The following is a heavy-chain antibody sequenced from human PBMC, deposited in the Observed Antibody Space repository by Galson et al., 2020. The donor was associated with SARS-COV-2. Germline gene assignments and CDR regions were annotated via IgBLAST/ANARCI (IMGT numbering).Heavy chain of an antibody. CDR2: IYPGDSDT. J-gene: IGHJ3*02. D-gene: IGHD6-19*01. CDR3: ARDWGGGQWVLDAFDI. Sequence: GESLKISCKGSGYSFTSYWIGWVRQMPGKGLEWMGIIYPGDSDTRYSPSFQGQVTISADKSISTAYLQWSSLKASDTAMYYCARDWGGGQWVLDAFDIWGQGTMVTVSS. CDR1: GYSFTSYW. V-gene: IGHV5-51*01.